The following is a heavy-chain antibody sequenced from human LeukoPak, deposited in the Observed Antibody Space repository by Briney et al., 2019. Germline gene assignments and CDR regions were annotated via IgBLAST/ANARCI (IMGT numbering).Heavy chain of an antibody. Sequence: ASVTVSFKASGYTFTSYGISWVRQAPGQGLEWMGWISAYNGNTNYAQKLQGRVTMTTDTSTSTAYMELRSLRSDDTAVYYCARPSGSYEDDAFDIWGQGTMVTVSS. V-gene: IGHV1-18*04. D-gene: IGHD1-26*01. CDR1: GYTFTSYG. CDR3: ARPSGSYEDDAFDI. J-gene: IGHJ3*02. CDR2: ISAYNGNT.